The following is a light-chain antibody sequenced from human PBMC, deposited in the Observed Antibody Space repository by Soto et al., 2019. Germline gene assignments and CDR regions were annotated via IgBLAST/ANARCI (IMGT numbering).Light chain of an antibody. CDR3: QQYNSYPYT. CDR2: DAS. CDR1: QGIGSA. V-gene: IGKV1-13*02. Sequence: AIQLTQSPSSLSASVGDRVTITCRASQGIGSALAWYQQKPGQPPKLLIYDASGLEDGVPSRFSGSGSGTDFTLTISSLQPEDFATYYCQQYNSYPYTFGQGTKLEIK. J-gene: IGKJ2*01.